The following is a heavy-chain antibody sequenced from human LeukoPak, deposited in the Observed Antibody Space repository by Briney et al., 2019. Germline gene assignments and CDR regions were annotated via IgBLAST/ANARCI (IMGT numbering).Heavy chain of an antibody. J-gene: IGHJ4*02. D-gene: IGHD3-16*01. Sequence: SETLSLTCTVSGGSISSYYWSWIRQPAGKGLEWIGRIYTSGSTNYNPSLKSRVTMSVDTSKNQFSLKLSSVTAADTAVYYCARQRYDYVWGRPIDYWGQGTLVTVSS. CDR2: IYTSGST. V-gene: IGHV4-4*07. CDR3: ARQRYDYVWGRPIDY. CDR1: GGSISSYY.